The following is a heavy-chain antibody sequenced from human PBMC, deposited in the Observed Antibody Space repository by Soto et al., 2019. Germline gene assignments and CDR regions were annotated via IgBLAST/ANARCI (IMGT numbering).Heavy chain of an antibody. D-gene: IGHD2-15*01. CDR1: GGPFSSYA. J-gene: IGHJ6*02. Sequence: VKVSSKASGGPFSSYAISWVRQDPAQGLEWMGGIIPIFGTANYAQKFQGRVTVTGDKSTSTAYMELSSLRSEDTAVYYCASLPSYCSGGSGKKGWYYYCMGVLRQVTTVTVSS. V-gene: IGHV1-69*13. CDR2: IIPIFGTA. CDR3: ASLPSYCSGGSGKKGWYYYCMGV.